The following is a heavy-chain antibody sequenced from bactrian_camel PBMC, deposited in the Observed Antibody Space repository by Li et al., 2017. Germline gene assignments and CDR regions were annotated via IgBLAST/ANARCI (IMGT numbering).Heavy chain of an antibody. CDR1: SLTYSSYC. J-gene: IGHJ6*01. CDR2: IDSGGIT. V-gene: IGHV3S55*01. D-gene: IGHD2*01. CDR3: TTIRHCTGIADFLY. Sequence: HVQLVESGGDSVQAGGSLRLSCTSDSLTYSSYCMGWFRQAPGKEREGVAAIDSGGITSYADSVKGRFTITKDNAKNTLYLQMNSLKPEDTAMYYCTTIRHCTGIADFLYWAQGTQVTVS.